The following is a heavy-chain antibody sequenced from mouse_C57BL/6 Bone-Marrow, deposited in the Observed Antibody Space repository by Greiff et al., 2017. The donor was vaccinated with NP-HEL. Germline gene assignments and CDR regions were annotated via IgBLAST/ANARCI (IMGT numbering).Heavy chain of an antibody. D-gene: IGHD2-1*01. CDR2: INPNNGGT. J-gene: IGHJ4*01. Sequence: VQLQQSGPELVKPGASVKISCKASGYTFTDYYMNWVKQSHGKSLEWIGDINPNNGGTSYNQKLKGKATLTVDKSSSTAYMELRSLTSEDSAVYYCARGYYGKAYAMDYWGQGTSVTVSS. CDR3: ARGYYGKAYAMDY. V-gene: IGHV1-26*01. CDR1: GYTFTDYY.